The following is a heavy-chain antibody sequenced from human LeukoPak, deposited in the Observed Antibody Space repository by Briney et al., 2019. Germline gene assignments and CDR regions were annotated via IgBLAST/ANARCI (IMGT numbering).Heavy chain of an antibody. Sequence: GESLKISCKGSGYRFTNYWIGWVRQMPGKGLEWMGIIYPGDSDTRYSPSFQGQVTISADKSISTAYLQWSSLKASDTAMYCCARSAPSMLGYYYYGMDVWGKGTMVTVSS. D-gene: IGHD2-2*01. CDR1: GYRFTNYW. V-gene: IGHV5-51*01. CDR2: IYPGDSDT. CDR3: ARSAPSMLGYYYYGMDV. J-gene: IGHJ6*04.